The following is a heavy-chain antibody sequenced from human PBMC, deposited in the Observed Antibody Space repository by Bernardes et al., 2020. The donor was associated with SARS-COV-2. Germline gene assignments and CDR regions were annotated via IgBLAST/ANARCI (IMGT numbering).Heavy chain of an antibody. D-gene: IGHD3-3*01. J-gene: IGHJ5*02. V-gene: IGHV1-24*01. CDR2: FDPEDGET. Sequence: AALKDYCKVSGYTLTALSMHWVRQAPGKGLEWMGGFDPEDGETIYAQKFQGRVTMTEDTSTDTAYMELSSLRSEDTAVYYCATTSVFGVEPNWFDPWGQGTLVTVSS. CDR1: GYTLTALS. CDR3: ATTSVFGVEPNWFDP.